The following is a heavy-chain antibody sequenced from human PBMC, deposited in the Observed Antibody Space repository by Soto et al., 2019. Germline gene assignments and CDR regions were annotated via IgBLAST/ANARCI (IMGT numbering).Heavy chain of an antibody. D-gene: IGHD3-3*01. CDR3: ASSSIFEPYNWFDP. J-gene: IGHJ5*02. CDR1: GGSISSYY. V-gene: IGHV4-59*08. Sequence: ASETLSLTCTVSGGSISSYYWSWIRQPPGKGLEWIGYIYYSGSTNYNPSLKSRVTISVDTSKNQFSLKLSSVTAADTAVYYCASSSIFEPYNWFDPWGQGTLVTVSS. CDR2: IYYSGST.